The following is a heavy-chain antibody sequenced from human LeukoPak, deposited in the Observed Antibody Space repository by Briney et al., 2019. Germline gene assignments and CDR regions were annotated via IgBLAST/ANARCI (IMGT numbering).Heavy chain of an antibody. Sequence: GGSLRLSCAASGFSFSDNAMTWVRQAPGKGLEWVAVISSGGNTKYADSEKGRFSISRDNSKNRLYLQMNSLRAEDTAVYYCAKGDSYSSSAQIDYWGQGTLVTVSS. CDR1: GFSFSDNA. CDR2: ISSGGNT. V-gene: IGHV3-23*01. CDR3: AKGDSYSSSAQIDY. D-gene: IGHD6-6*01. J-gene: IGHJ4*02.